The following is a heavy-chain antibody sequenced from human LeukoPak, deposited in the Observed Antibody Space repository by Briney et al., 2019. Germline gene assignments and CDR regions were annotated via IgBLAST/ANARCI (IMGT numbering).Heavy chain of an antibody. CDR1: GGSFSGYY. CDR3: ARESGSYLWFDP. Sequence: SETLSLTCAVYGGSFSGYYWSWIRQPPGKGLEWIGEINHSGSTNYNPSLKSRVTISVDTSKNQFSLQLNSVTPEDTAVYYCARESGSYLWFDPWGQGTLVTVSS. D-gene: IGHD1-26*01. V-gene: IGHV4-34*01. CDR2: INHSGST. J-gene: IGHJ5*02.